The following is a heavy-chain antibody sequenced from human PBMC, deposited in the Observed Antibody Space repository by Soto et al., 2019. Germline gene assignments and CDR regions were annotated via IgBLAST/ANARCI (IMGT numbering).Heavy chain of an antibody. J-gene: IGHJ4*02. D-gene: IGHD5-18*01. CDR2: IYHSGST. Sequence: TSETLSLTCAVSGGSISSSNWWSWVRQPPGKGLEWIGEIYHSGSTNYNPSLKSRVTISVDKSKNQFSLKLSSVTAADTAVYYCASGDVDTAMAPHFDYWGQGTLVTVSS. CDR3: ASGDVDTAMAPHFDY. CDR1: GGSISSSNW. V-gene: IGHV4-4*02.